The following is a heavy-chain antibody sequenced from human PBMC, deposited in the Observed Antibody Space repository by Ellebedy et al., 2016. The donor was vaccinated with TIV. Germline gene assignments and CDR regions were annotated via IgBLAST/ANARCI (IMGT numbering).Heavy chain of an antibody. J-gene: IGHJ3*02. CDR2: LYYSGST. Sequence: SETLSLXCSVSGGSVIRSGHYYTWIRQPPGKGLEWIGCLYYSGSTWYNPSLRSRITISVDTSKNHFSLRLHSVTAADTAVYYCATSAAIDAFDIWGQGTMVTVSS. D-gene: IGHD6-25*01. V-gene: IGHV4-39*02. CDR1: GGSVIRSGHY. CDR3: ATSAAIDAFDI.